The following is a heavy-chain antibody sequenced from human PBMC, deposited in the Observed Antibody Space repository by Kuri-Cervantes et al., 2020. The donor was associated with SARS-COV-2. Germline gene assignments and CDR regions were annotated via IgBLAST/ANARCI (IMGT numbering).Heavy chain of an antibody. J-gene: IGHJ3*02. D-gene: IGHD2-21*02. CDR3: ARDTGYCGGDCSAFDI. Sequence: SETLSLICALSGRSISSSNWWSWVRQPPGKGLEWIGEIYHRGSTNYNPSLKSRVTISVDKSKNQFSLKLSSVTAADTAVYYCARDTGYCGGDCSAFDIWGQGTMVTVSS. CDR2: IYHRGST. V-gene: IGHV4-4*02. CDR1: GRSISSSNW.